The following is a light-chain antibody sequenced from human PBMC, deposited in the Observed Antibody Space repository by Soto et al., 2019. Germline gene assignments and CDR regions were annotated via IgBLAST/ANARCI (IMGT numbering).Light chain of an antibody. V-gene: IGKV1-5*01. CDR2: DAS. CDR1: QSISSW. J-gene: IGKJ1*01. CDR3: QQYNSYSGRT. Sequence: DIQMTQSPSTLSASVGDRVTITCRASQSISSWLAWYQQKPGKAPKLLIYDASSFESGVPSRFSGSGSGAEFTLTIISLQPDEFSTYYCQQYNSYSGRTFGQGTKVDIK.